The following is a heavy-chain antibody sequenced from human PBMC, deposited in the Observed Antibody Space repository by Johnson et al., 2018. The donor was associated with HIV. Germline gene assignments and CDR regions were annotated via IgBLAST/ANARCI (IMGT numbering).Heavy chain of an antibody. CDR2: IHWNGGSK. CDR1: GFTFDDYG. J-gene: IGHJ3*02. CDR3: ARGVGGAGDDAFDI. D-gene: IGHD6-19*01. Sequence: MLLVESGGGVVRPGGSLRLSCAASGFTFDDYGMSWVRQAPGKGLEWVSGIHWNGGSKGYGDSVKGRFTISTDNAKNSLYMQMNSLRAEDTALYYCARGVGGAGDDAFDIWGQGTMVTVSS. V-gene: IGHV3-20*04.